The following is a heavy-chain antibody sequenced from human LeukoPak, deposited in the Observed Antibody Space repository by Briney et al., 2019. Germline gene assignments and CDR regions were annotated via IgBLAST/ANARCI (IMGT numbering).Heavy chain of an antibody. CDR3: ARDTSGDYYFDY. CDR2: ISYDGSNK. Sequence: PGGSLRISCAASGFTFNSYAKHWVRQAPGKGLEWVAVISYDGSNKYYADSVKGRFTISRDNSKNTLYLQMNSLRAEDTAVYYCARDTSGDYYFDYWGQGTLVTVSS. CDR1: GFTFNSYA. J-gene: IGHJ4*02. V-gene: IGHV3-30-3*01. D-gene: IGHD4-17*01.